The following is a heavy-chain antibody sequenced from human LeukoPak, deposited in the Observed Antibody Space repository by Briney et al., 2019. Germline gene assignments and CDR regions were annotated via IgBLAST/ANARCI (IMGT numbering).Heavy chain of an antibody. D-gene: IGHD6-19*01. CDR2: VWYNGKNK. CDR3: VRDPSNSGWAFDY. J-gene: IGHJ4*02. CDR1: GFTFSTYA. V-gene: IGHV3-33*01. Sequence: GGSLRLSCAASGFTFSTYAMHWVRQAPGKGLEWVAMVWYNGKNKHYADSVKGRFTISRDNSKNTLDLQMNSLRADDTAVYYCVRDPSNSGWAFDYWGQGTLVTVSS.